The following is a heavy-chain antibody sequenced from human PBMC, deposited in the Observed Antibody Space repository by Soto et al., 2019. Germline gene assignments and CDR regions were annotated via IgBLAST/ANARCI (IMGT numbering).Heavy chain of an antibody. J-gene: IGHJ5*02. CDR1: GYSFTSYA. CDR3: TRVPPPVAWYDT. Sequence: QVPLVQSGAEVKKSGASVTISCKASGYSFTSYAIHWVRQAPGQRLEWIGWINGGSGATIYSQRFQDRVTLTRDTSASAAYMEMSGLTSEDTAIYYCTRVPPPVAWYDTWGQGTLVSVSS. CDR2: INGGSGAT. V-gene: IGHV1-3*01.